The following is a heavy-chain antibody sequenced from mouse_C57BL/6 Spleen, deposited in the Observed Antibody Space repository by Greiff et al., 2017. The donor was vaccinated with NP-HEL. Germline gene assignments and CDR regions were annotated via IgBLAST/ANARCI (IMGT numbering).Heavy chain of an antibody. CDR3: ARRSTVVDGYFDV. CDR2: IHPNSGST. J-gene: IGHJ1*03. D-gene: IGHD1-1*01. V-gene: IGHV1-64*01. Sequence: QVQLQQPGAELVKPGASVKLSCKASGYTFTSYWMHWVKQRPGQGLEWIGMIHPNSGSTNYNEKFKSKATLTVDKSSSTAYMQLSSLTSEDSAVYYCARRSTVVDGYFDVWGTGTTVTVSS. CDR1: GYTFTSYW.